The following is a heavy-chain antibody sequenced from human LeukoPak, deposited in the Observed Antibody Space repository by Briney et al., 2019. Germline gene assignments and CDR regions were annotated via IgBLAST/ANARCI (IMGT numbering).Heavy chain of an antibody. D-gene: IGHD4-23*01. V-gene: IGHV4-4*07. CDR3: ATDRTHYGGNSGFDY. CDR1: GGSISSYY. Sequence: SETLSLTCTVSGGSISSYYWSWIRQPPGEGLEWIGRIYSSGSTNYNPSLKSRVTISVDKSKNQFSLKLSSVTAADTAVYYCATDRTHYGGNSGFDYWGQGTVVTVSS. J-gene: IGHJ4*02. CDR2: IYSSGST.